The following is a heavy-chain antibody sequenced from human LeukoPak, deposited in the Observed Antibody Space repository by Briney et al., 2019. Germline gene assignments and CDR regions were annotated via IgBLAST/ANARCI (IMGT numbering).Heavy chain of an antibody. J-gene: IGHJ4*02. CDR3: AKDMYSSGWYYLDY. CDR2: ISWNSDTI. V-gene: IGHV3-9*03. D-gene: IGHD6-19*01. Sequence: GGSLRLSRAASGFTFDDYAMHWVRHAPGKGLEWVSGISWNSDTIGYADSVKGRFTISRDNAKNSLYLQMNSLGAEDMALYYCAKDMYSSGWYYLDYWGQGTLVTVSS. CDR1: GFTFDDYA.